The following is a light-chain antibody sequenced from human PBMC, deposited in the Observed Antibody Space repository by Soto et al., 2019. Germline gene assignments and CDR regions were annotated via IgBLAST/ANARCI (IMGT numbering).Light chain of an antibody. CDR2: DVT. J-gene: IGLJ7*01. V-gene: IGLV2-8*01. CDR3: CSHAGSSTV. CDR1: SSDVGGYNF. Sequence: QSALTQPPSASGSPGQSVTISCTGSSSDVGGYNFVAWFQQYPGKAPKFVIFDVTKRPSGVPDRFSGSKSGNTAYLTVSGLQAEDEADYCCCSHAGSSTVFGGGTKLTVL.